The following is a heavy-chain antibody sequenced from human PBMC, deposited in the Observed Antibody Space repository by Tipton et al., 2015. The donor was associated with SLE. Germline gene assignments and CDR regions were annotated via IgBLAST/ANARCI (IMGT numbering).Heavy chain of an antibody. CDR2: IYYSEST. CDR3: AREGGSYSSSWYFDY. J-gene: IGHJ4*02. D-gene: IGHD6-13*01. CDR1: GGSISSYY. Sequence: TLSLTCTVSGGSISSYYWSWIRQPPGKGLEWIGYIYYSESTNYNPSLKSRVTISVDTSKNQFSLKLSSVTAADTAVYYCAREGGSYSSSWYFDYWGQGTLVTVSS. V-gene: IGHV4-59*01.